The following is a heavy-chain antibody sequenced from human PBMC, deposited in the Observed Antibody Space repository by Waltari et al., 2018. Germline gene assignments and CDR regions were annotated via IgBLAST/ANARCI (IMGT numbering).Heavy chain of an antibody. CDR3: ARRAAITAAGPTYYMDV. D-gene: IGHD6-13*01. V-gene: IGHV4-38-2*01. CDR1: GYSISSGYY. J-gene: IGHJ6*03. Sequence: QVQLQQWGPGLVKPSETLSLTCAVSGYSISSGYYWGWIRQPPGKGLEWIGNIYHSGSTHYNPSLKSRVTISVDTSKNQFSLKLSSVTAADTAVYYCARRAAITAAGPTYYMDVWGKGTTVTVSS. CDR2: IYHSGST.